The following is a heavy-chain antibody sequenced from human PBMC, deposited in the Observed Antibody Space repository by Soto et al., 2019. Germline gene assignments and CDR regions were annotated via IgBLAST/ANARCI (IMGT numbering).Heavy chain of an antibody. J-gene: IGHJ4*02. V-gene: IGHV4-31*03. Sequence: SETLSLTCTVSGGSISSGGYYWSWIRQHPGKGLEWIGYIYYSGSTYYNPSLKSRVTISVDTSKNQFSLKLSSVTAADTAVYYCARASTYYYDSSGYYQGRDYFDYWGQGTLVTVSS. CDR2: IYYSGST. D-gene: IGHD3-22*01. CDR3: ARASTYYYDSSGYYQGRDYFDY. CDR1: GGSISSGGYY.